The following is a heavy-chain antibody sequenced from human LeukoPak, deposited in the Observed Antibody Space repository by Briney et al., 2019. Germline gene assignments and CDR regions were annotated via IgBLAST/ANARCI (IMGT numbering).Heavy chain of an antibody. CDR1: GGTFSSYA. D-gene: IGHD6-19*01. Sequence: ASVKVSCKASGGTFSSYAISWVRQAPGQGLEWMGRIIPILGIANYAQKFQGRVTITADKSTSTAYMELSSLRSEDTAVYYCARAYVAVATPDDYWGQGTLVTVSS. CDR3: ARAYVAVATPDDY. CDR2: IIPILGIA. V-gene: IGHV1-69*04. J-gene: IGHJ4*02.